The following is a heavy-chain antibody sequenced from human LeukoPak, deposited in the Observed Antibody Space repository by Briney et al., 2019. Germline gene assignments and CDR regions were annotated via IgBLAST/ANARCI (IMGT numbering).Heavy chain of an antibody. CDR3: ARDLSPVAPNHFDY. V-gene: IGHV3-7*04. D-gene: IGHD6-19*01. CDR2: IKYDASEK. J-gene: IGHJ4*02. CDR1: GFTFSNYW. Sequence: GGSLRLSCAASGFTFSNYWMTWVRQAPEKGLEWVASIKYDASEKYYVDSVKGRFTISRDYTENSLYLQMDSLRAEDTAVYFCARDLSPVAPNHFDYWGQGTLVTVSS.